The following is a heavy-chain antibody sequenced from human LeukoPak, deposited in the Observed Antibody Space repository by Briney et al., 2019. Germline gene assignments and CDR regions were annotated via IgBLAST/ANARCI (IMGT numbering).Heavy chain of an antibody. J-gene: IGHJ4*02. D-gene: IGHD6-19*01. V-gene: IGHV3-21*01. CDR3: ARDSKGIAVAEGYDY. CDR1: GFTFSSYG. CDR2: ISSSSSYI. Sequence: GGSLRLSCAASGFTFSSYGMHWVRQAPGKGLEWVSSISSSSSYIYYADSVKGRFTISRDNAKNSLYLQMNSLRAEDTAVYYCARDSKGIAVAEGYDYWGQGTLVTVSS.